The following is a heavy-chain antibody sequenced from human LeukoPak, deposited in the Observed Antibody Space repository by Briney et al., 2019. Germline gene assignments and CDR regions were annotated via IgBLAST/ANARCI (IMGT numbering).Heavy chain of an antibody. CDR3: ARPRAFSYGQMYYFDY. D-gene: IGHD5-18*01. CDR1: GYTFTGYY. CDR2: INPNSGGT. J-gene: IGHJ4*02. V-gene: IGHV1-2*02. Sequence: ASVKVSCKASGYTFTGYYMHWVRQAPGQGLEWMGWINPNSGGTNYAQKFQGRVTMTRDTSISTAYMELSRLRSDDTAVYYCARPRAFSYGQMYYFDYWGQGALVTVSS.